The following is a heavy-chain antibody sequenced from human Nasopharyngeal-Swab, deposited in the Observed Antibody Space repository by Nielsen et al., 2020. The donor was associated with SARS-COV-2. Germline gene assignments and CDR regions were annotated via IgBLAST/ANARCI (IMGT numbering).Heavy chain of an antibody. J-gene: IGHJ6*03. V-gene: IGHV4-30-2*01. Sequence: WIRQPPGKGLEWIGYIYRSGSTYYNPSLKSRVTISMDRSKNQFSLKVTSVTAADTAVYYCARSGLFTLGPYSYYYMDVWGKGTTVTVSS. D-gene: IGHD2-21*01. CDR2: IYRSGST. CDR3: ARSGLFTLGPYSYYYMDV.